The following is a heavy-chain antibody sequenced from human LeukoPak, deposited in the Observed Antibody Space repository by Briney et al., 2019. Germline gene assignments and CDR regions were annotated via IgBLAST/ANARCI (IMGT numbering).Heavy chain of an antibody. CDR2: ISYDGSNK. CDR1: GFTFSSYG. D-gene: IGHD2-15*01. V-gene: IGHV3-30*18. J-gene: IGHJ4*02. CDR3: AKVVLGYCSGGSCSTVDY. Sequence: GGSLRLSCAASGFTFSSYGMHWVRQAPGKGLEWVAIISYDGSNKYYADSVKGRFTISRDNSKNTLYLQMNSLRAEDTAVYYCAKVVLGYCSGGSCSTVDYWGQGTLVTVSS.